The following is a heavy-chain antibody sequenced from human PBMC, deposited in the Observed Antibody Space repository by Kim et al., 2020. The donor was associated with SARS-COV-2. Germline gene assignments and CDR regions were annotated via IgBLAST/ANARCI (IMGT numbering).Heavy chain of an antibody. CDR2: IKEDGSEK. CDR1: GFTTSDYW. J-gene: IGHJ6*02. Sequence: GGSLRLSCDASGFTTSDYWLNWVRQAPGRGLEWVANIKEDGSEKHYVDSVKGRFIISRDNARNSLYLQMIRLRAEDTAVYYCARVRRKWLRTAIVRDSRYEHGFKGLDVWGQGTTVSVPS. D-gene: IGHD5-12*01. V-gene: IGHV3-7*03. CDR3: ARVRRKWLRTAIVRDSRYEHGFKGLDV.